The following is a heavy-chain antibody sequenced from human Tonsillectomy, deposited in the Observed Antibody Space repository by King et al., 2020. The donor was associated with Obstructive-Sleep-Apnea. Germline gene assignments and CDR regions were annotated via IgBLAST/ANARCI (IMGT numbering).Heavy chain of an antibody. CDR1: GFTFSSYG. D-gene: IGHD5-12*01. V-gene: IGHV3-30*18. CDR2: ISYDGSNK. CDR3: AKAARSGYDSNFDY. J-gene: IGHJ4*02. Sequence: VQLVESGGGVVQPGRSLRLSCAASGFTFSSYGMHWVRQAPGKGLEWVAVISYDGSNKYYADSVKGRFTISRDNSKNTLYLQMNSLRAEDTAVYYCAKAARSGYDSNFDYWGQGTLVTVSS.